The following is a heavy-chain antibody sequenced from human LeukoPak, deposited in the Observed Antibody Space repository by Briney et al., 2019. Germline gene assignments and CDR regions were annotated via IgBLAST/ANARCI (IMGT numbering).Heavy chain of an antibody. J-gene: IGHJ4*02. CDR2: IFRGGST. V-gene: IGHV3-53*01. CDR1: GFSVRTNY. Sequence: GGSLRLSCAVSGFSVRTNYMSWVRQAPGKGLEWVSVIFRGGSTYYEDSVKGRFSISRDNSKNMVYLQMSNLRAEDTAVYYCARDFYDFWSGYWVWGQGTLVTVSS. D-gene: IGHD3-3*01. CDR3: ARDFYDFWSGYWV.